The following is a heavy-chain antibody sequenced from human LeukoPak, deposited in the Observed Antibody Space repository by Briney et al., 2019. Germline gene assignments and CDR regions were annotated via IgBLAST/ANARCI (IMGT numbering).Heavy chain of an antibody. J-gene: IGHJ6*03. D-gene: IGHD6-13*01. CDR1: GPSISSYC. Sequence: SETLSLTCTGSGPSISSYCGSSIRQPAGKGLEWIGRIYTSGSPNYNPPRKSRVTMSVDTPKNHFSRKLSSVTAADTAVYYCGRDLLAAAGLTNYYYYMHVWGKGTTVTVPS. CDR3: GRDLLAAAGLTNYYYYMHV. CDR2: IYTSGSP. V-gene: IGHV4-4*07.